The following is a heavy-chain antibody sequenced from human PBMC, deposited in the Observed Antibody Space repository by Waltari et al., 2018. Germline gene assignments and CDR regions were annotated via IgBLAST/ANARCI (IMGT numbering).Heavy chain of an antibody. V-gene: IGHV3-30*04. D-gene: IGHD3-3*01. CDR3: ARTYESGSYYYYMDV. CDR2: ISYDGSKK. Sequence: QVQLVESGGGVVQPGTSLRLSCAASGFTFSSYTMHWVRQAPGKGLDWVAVISYDGSKKYYADSVKGRFTVSRDNSKNTLDLQMDSLRPEDTALYYCARTYESGSYYYYMDVWGRGTTVAISS. J-gene: IGHJ6*03. CDR1: GFTFSSYT.